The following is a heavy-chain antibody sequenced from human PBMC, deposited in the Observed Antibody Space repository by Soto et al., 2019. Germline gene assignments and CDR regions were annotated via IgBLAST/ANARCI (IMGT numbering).Heavy chain of an antibody. Sequence: QVQLVQSGAEVXXXXXXVKVSCKASGGTFSSYAISWVRQAPGQGLEWMGGIIPIFGTANYAQKFQGRVTITADESTSTAYMELSSLRSEDTAVYYCARVTAAAGTGWFDPWGQGTLVTVSS. CDR1: GGTFSSYA. CDR3: ARVTAAAGTGWFDP. D-gene: IGHD6-13*01. CDR2: IIPIFGTA. V-gene: IGHV1-69*01. J-gene: IGHJ5*02.